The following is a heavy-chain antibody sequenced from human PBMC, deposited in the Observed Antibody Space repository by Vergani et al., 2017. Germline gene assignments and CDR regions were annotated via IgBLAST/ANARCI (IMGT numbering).Heavy chain of an antibody. CDR2: IKSYGSIT. Sequence: DVHLAESGGGFFQPGGSLRLPCSASGSSFNSFWLHGAPKVQGKGLCWVSRIKSYGSITAYADSVKVRFTISRDNAHNTLYLQINSLRVEDTGVYYCARARCIETCYMSNWLDSWGQGTLVTVSS. J-gene: IGHJ5*01. CDR3: ARARCIETCYMSNWLDS. V-gene: IGHV3-74*03. D-gene: IGHD3-9*01. CDR1: GSSFNSFW.